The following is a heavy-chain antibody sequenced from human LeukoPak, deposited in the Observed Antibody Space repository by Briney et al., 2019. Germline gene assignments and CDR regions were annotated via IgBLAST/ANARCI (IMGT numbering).Heavy chain of an antibody. V-gene: IGHV3-7*03. CDR1: GFTFSRHW. CDR2: IKQDGSAK. Sequence: GGSLRLSCAASGFTFSRHWMYWVRQAPGKGLEWVANIKQDGSAKPYVDSVKGRFTISRDNAKSSLFLQMNSLRAEDTAVYYCARDLRNGMDVWGQGTTVTVSS. CDR3: ARDLRNGMDV. J-gene: IGHJ6*02.